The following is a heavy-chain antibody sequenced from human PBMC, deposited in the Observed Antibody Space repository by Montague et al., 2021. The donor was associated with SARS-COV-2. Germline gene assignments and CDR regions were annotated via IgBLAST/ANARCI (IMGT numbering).Heavy chain of an antibody. CDR1: GDSVSEVRVS. CDR2: PYYRSRWFD. J-gene: IGHJ3*02. V-gene: IGHV6-1*01. D-gene: IGHD3-16*01. CDR3: ARGDGLGPYTGYAFDI. Sequence: CAISGDSVSEVRVSSDWLTHYPSTPNEWLCRPYYRSRWFDHYEVSMKGRISIKADTSKNQFSLQLDSVTPENTAVYYCARGDGLGPYTGYAFDIWGQGTLVTVSS.